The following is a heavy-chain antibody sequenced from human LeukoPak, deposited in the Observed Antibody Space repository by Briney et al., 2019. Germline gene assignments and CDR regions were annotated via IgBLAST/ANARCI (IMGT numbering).Heavy chain of an antibody. V-gene: IGHV3-21*01. J-gene: IGHJ4*02. CDR1: GFTFSSYS. CDR2: ISSSSSYI. Sequence: GGSLRLSCAASGFTFSSYSMNWVRQAPGKGLEWVSTISSSSSYIYYADSVKGRFTISRDNAKNSLYLQMNSLRAEDTAVYYCARARGYCSSTSCYSLIFDYWGQGTLVTVSS. D-gene: IGHD2-2*02. CDR3: ARARGYCSSTSCYSLIFDY.